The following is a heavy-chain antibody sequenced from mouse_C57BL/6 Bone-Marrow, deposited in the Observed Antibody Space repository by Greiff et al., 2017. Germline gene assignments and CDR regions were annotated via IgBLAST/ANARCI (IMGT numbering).Heavy chain of an antibody. CDR1: GYSFTDYN. J-gene: IGHJ3*01. Sequence: EVQLQQSGPELVKPGASVKISCKASGYSFTDYNMNWVKQSNGKSLEWIGVINPNYGTTSYNQKFKGKATLTVDQSSSTAYMQLNSLTSEDAAVYYCARVDSSGYVAWFAYWGQGTLVTVSA. D-gene: IGHD3-2*02. CDR3: ARVDSSGYVAWFAY. CDR2: INPNYGTT. V-gene: IGHV1-39*01.